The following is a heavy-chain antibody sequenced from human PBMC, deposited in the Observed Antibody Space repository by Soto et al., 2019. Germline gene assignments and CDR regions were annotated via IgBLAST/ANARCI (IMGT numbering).Heavy chain of an antibody. D-gene: IGHD1-7*01. CDR2: INAGNGNT. V-gene: IGHV1-3*05. CDR3: ASNHLGTMHYGLDV. Sequence: QVQLVQSGAEEKKPGASVKVSCKASGYTFTSYAMHWVRQAPGQRLEWMGWINAGNGNTKYSQKFQGRVTITRDTSASTAYMALSSLRSEDTAVYSGASNHLGTMHYGLDVWGQGTTVTVSS. J-gene: IGHJ6*02. CDR1: GYTFTSYA.